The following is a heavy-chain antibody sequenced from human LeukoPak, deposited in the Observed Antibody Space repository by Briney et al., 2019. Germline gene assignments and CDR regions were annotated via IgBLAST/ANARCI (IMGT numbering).Heavy chain of an antibody. D-gene: IGHD1-14*01. CDR3: ARDGLLSGPPLTTPKGFDY. Sequence: ASVKVSCKASGYTFTSYAMNWVRQAPGQGLEWMGWINTNAGNPTYAQGFTGRFVFSLDTSVSTAYLQISSLKAEDTAVYYCARDGLLSGPPLTTPKGFDYWGQGTLVTVSS. V-gene: IGHV7-4-1*02. CDR1: GYTFTSYA. J-gene: IGHJ4*02. CDR2: INTNAGNP.